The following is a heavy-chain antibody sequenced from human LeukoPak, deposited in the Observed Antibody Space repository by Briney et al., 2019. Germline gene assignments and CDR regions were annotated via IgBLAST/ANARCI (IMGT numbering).Heavy chain of an antibody. CDR2: IYYSGST. V-gene: IGHV4-59*11. CDR3: ARLFSAHWFDP. CDR1: GGSISSHY. Sequence: SETLSLTCTVSGGSISSHYWSWIRQPPGKGLEWIGYIYYSGSTNYNPSLKSRVTISVDTSKNQFSLKLSSVTAADTAVYYCARLFSAHWFDPWGQGTLVTVSS. D-gene: IGHD3-10*02. J-gene: IGHJ5*02.